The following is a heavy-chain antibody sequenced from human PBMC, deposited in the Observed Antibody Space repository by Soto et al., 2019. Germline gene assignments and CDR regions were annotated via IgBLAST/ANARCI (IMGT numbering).Heavy chain of an antibody. V-gene: IGHV1-69*06. Sequence: QVQLVQSGAEVKKPGSSVKVSCKASGGTFSTYVISWVRQAPGQGLEWMGGIIPIFGTANYAPKFQGRVTFTADKSTSTAYMELSSLRSEDTAVYYCARENNIGWSLDYWGQGTLVTVSS. CDR3: ARENNIGWSLDY. CDR2: IIPIFGTA. CDR1: GGTFSTYV. D-gene: IGHD6-19*01. J-gene: IGHJ4*02.